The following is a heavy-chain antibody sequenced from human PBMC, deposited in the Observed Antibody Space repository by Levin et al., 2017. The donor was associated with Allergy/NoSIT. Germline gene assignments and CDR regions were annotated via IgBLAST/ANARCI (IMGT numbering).Heavy chain of an antibody. D-gene: IGHD4-17*01. CDR3: ARGARDGDYGS. J-gene: IGHJ4*02. CDR2: INHSGST. CDR1: GGSFSGYY. V-gene: IGHV4-34*01. Sequence: SQTLSLTCAVYGGSFSGYYWSWIRQPPGKGLEWIGEINHSGSTNYNPSLKSRVTISVDTSKNQFSLKLSSVTAADTAVYYCARGARDGDYGSWGQGTLVTVSS.